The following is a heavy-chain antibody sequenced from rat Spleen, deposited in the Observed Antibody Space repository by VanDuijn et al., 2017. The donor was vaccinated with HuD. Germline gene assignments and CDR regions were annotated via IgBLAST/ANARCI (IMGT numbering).Heavy chain of an antibody. Sequence: QVQLKESGPGLVQPSQTLSLTCTVSGFSLTSYDVHWVRQPPGKGLEWMGGIWGDGSKAYNSALKSRLSISRDTSKSQVFLKMNSLQTADTATYYCARDFLSWGQGVMVTVSS. J-gene: IGHJ2*01. V-gene: IGHV2-30*01. CDR2: IWGDGSK. CDR3: ARDFLS. CDR1: GFSLTSYD.